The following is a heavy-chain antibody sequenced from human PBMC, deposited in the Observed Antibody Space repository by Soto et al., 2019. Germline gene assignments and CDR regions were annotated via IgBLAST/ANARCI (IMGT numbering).Heavy chain of an antibody. CDR2: IYWDDNK. J-gene: IGHJ4*02. CDR3: AHRYSSSYDY. Sequence: QITLKESGPTLVKPTQTLTLTCTFSGFSLSTSGVAVGWIRQPPGKALEGLALIYWDDNKRYSPSLQSRITLTKDTSKNQVVLTMTNMDPVDTATYYCAHRYSSSYDYWGQGILVTVSS. CDR1: GFSLSTSGVA. D-gene: IGHD6-13*01. V-gene: IGHV2-5*02.